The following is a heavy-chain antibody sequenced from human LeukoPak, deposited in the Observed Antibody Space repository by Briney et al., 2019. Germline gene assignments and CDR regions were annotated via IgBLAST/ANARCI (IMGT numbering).Heavy chain of an antibody. CDR3: VELTSMVEHY. Sequence: GGSLRLSCAASGFTFSSYWMHWVRQAPGKGLVWVSRINSDGSRTSYADFVKGRFTISRDNAKNTLYLQMNSLRAEDTAVYYCVELTSMVEHYWGQGTQVTVSS. D-gene: IGHD3-10*01. V-gene: IGHV3-74*01. CDR1: GFTFSSYW. J-gene: IGHJ4*02. CDR2: INSDGSRT.